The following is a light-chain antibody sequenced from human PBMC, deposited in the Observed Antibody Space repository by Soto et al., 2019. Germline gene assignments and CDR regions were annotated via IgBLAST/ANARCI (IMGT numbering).Light chain of an antibody. CDR3: QQFSTSPIMYT. CDR2: GAS. CDR1: QSVSSNY. J-gene: IGKJ2*01. Sequence: EIVLTQSPGTLSLSPGERATLSCRAGQSVSSNYLAWYQQKPGQAPRLLIYGASTRATGIPERFSGSASGTDFSLTISRLEPEDFAVYYCQQFSTSPIMYTFGQGTKLEIK. V-gene: IGKV3-20*01.